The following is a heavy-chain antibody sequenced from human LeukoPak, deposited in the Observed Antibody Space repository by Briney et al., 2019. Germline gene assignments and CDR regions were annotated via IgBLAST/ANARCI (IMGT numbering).Heavy chain of an antibody. V-gene: IGHV3-9*01. CDR3: IKDLRLDLHLDTVDM. J-gene: IGHJ3*02. CDR1: GFNLDDFA. D-gene: IGHD1-7*01. Sequence: GRSLRLSCAASGFNLDDFAMHWVRLPPGKGLQWVSSISWDSGSSVYAESVKGRFTISRDNAKNSLYLQMNSLTPEDTALYYCIKDLRLDLHLDTVDMGGQGTMVTVSS. CDR2: ISWDSGSS.